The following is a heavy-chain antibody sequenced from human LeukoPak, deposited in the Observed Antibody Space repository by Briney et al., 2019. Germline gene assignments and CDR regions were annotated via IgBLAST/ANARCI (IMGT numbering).Heavy chain of an antibody. CDR1: GFTFGSYA. CDR3: AKDTQWNGFDP. CDR2: VSNSGGDT. Sequence: GGSLRLSCAASGFTFGSYAMSWIRQAPGKGLEWVSAVSNSGGDTYYADSVKGRFSISRDNSKNTPYLQMNSLRAEDTAVYYCAKDTQWNGFDPWGQGTLVTVSS. D-gene: IGHD6-19*01. V-gene: IGHV3-23*01. J-gene: IGHJ5*02.